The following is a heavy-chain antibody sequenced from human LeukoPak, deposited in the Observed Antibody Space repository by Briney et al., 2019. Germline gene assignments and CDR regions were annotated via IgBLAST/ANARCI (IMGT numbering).Heavy chain of an antibody. D-gene: IGHD3-16*02. CDR3: ARDRRMVGITFGGVIVPTLDY. CDR1: GGSISSSNW. J-gene: IGHJ4*02. Sequence: PSGTLSLTCAVSGGSISSSNWWSWVRQPPGKGLEWIGEIYHSGSTYYNPSLKSRVTISVDTSKNQFSLKLSSVTAADTAVYYCARDRRMVGITFGGVIVPTLDYWGQGTLVTVSS. V-gene: IGHV4-4*02. CDR2: IYHSGST.